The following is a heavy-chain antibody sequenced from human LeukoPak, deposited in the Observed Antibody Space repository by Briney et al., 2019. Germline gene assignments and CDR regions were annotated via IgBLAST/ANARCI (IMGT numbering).Heavy chain of an antibody. D-gene: IGHD3-3*01. CDR3: ARLSGYFPHYYYYYGMDV. J-gene: IGHJ6*02. Sequence: SETLSLTCAVYGGSFSGYYWSWIRQPPGKGLEWIGEINHSGSTNYNPSLKSRVTISVDTSKSQFSLKLSSVTAADTAVYYCARLSGYFPHYYYYYGMDVWGQGTTVTVSS. CDR1: GGSFSGYY. CDR2: INHSGST. V-gene: IGHV4-34*01.